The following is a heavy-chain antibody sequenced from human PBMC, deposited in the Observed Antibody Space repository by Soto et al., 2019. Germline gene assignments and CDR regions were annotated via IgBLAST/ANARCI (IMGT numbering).Heavy chain of an antibody. V-gene: IGHV3-23*01. J-gene: IGHJ6*03. CDR2: ISGSGGST. CDR1: GFTFSSYA. CDR3: AKDNYSSGWYGRYYYYYYMDV. D-gene: IGHD6-19*01. Sequence: EVQLLESGGGLVQPGGSLRLSCAASGFTFSSYAMSWVRQAPGKGLEWVSAISGSGGSTYYADSVKGRFTISRDNSKNTLYLQMNSRRAEDTAVYYCAKDNYSSGWYGRYYYYYYMDVWGKGTTVTVSS.